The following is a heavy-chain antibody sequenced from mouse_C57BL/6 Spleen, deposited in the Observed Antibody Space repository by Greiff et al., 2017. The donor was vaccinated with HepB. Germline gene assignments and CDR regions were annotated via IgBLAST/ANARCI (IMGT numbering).Heavy chain of an antibody. D-gene: IGHD1-1*01. CDR1: GFTFSSYG. J-gene: IGHJ4*01. CDR3: ARPTTVVGYAMDY. Sequence: DVKLVESGGDLVKPGGSLKLSCAASGFTFSSYGMSWVRQTPDKRLEWVATISSGGSYTYYPDSVKGRFTISRDNAKNTLYLQMSSLKSEDTAMYYCARPTTVVGYAMDYWGQGTSVTVSS. V-gene: IGHV5-6*02. CDR2: ISSGGSYT.